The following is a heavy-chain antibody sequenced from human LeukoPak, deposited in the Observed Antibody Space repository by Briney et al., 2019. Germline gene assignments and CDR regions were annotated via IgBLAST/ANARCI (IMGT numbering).Heavy chain of an antibody. CDR2: ISGSGHGT. CDR3: ALGSTSIIPFDY. V-gene: IGHV3-23*01. CDR1: GFTFGNYA. Sequence: GGSLRLSCAASGFTFGNYAMSWVRQLPGKGLEWVSAISGSGHGTYYADSVKGRFTISRDNSKNTLYLHMNSLRAEDTAVYYCALGSTSIIPFDYWGQGTLVTVSS. D-gene: IGHD2-2*01. J-gene: IGHJ4*02.